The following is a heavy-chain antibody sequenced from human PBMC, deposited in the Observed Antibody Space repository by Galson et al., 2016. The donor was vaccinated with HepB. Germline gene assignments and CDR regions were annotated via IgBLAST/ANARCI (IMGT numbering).Heavy chain of an antibody. D-gene: IGHD3-10*01. CDR2: VNPNSGDT. J-gene: IGHJ5*02. CDR3: AVLILRGASRFDP. CDR1: GYTFTTHE. Sequence: SVKVSCKASGYTFTTHEINWVRQAVGQGPEWMGWVNPNSGDTAYAQKFQGRVTMTRDTSISTVYMELSSLTSDDTAVYYCAVLILRGASRFDPWGKGTQVIVSS. V-gene: IGHV1-8*01.